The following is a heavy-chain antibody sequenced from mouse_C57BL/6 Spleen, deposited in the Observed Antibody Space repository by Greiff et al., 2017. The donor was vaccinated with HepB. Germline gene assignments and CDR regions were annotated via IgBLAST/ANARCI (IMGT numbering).Heavy chain of an antibody. J-gene: IGHJ4*01. D-gene: IGHD2-1*01. CDR3: ARQKENGNFYYYAMDY. V-gene: IGHV5-12*01. CDR2: ISNGGGST. Sequence: EVQGVESGGGLVQPGGSLKLSCAASGFTFSDYYMYWVRQTPEKRLEWVAYISNGGGSTYYPDTVKGRFTISRDNAKNTLYLQMSRLKSEDTAMYYCARQKENGNFYYYAMDYWGQGTSVTVSS. CDR1: GFTFSDYY.